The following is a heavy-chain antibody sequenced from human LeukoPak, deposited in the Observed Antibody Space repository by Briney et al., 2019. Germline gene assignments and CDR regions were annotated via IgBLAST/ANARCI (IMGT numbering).Heavy chain of an antibody. J-gene: IGHJ5*02. CDR1: GGSISSYY. Sequence: SETLSLTCTVSGGSISSYYWSWIRQPPGKGLEWIGYIYYSGSTNYNPSLKSRVTISVDTSKNQFSLKLSSVTAADTAVYYCARRWLQYNWFDPWGQGTLVTVSS. CDR3: ARRWLQYNWFDP. V-gene: IGHV4-59*01. CDR2: IYYSGST. D-gene: IGHD5-24*01.